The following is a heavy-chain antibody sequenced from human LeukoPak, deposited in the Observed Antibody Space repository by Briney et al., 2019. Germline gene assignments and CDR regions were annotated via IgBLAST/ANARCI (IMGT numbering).Heavy chain of an antibody. V-gene: IGHV4-34*01. D-gene: IGHD6-6*01. J-gene: IGHJ5*02. Sequence: SETLSLTCAVYGGSFSGYYWSWIRQPPGKGLEWIGEINHIGSTNYNPSLKSRVTISVDTSKNQFSLKLSSVTAADTAVYYCARVLYSSSSGWFDPWGQGTLVTVSS. CDR3: ARVLYSSSSGWFDP. CDR1: GGSFSGYY. CDR2: INHIGST.